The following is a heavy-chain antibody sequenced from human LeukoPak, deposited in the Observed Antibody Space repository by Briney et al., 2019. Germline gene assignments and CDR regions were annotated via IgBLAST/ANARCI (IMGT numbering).Heavy chain of an antibody. D-gene: IGHD5-12*01. CDR2: ISSDSRYI. CDR1: GFTFRTYT. J-gene: IGHJ4*02. Sequence: GGSLRLSCAASGFTFRTYTMNWVRQAPGKRLEWVSSISSDSRYIYYADSVKGRFTISRDNAQNSPYLQMNSLRVEDTAVYYCARDFRYEGDYWGQGTLVTVSS. CDR3: ARDFRYEGDY. V-gene: IGHV3-21*01.